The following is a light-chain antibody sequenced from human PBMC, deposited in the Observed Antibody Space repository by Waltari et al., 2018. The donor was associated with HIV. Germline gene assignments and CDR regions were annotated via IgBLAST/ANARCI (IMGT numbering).Light chain of an antibody. Sequence: QSALTQPRSVSGSPGQSVTIYCTGTSSDVGGYRFVSWYQQHPNKAPKLMIYDVTKRPSGVPDRFSGSKSGNTASLTISGLQAEDEADYYCCSYAGDPWVFGGGTKLTVL. V-gene: IGLV2-11*01. J-gene: IGLJ3*02. CDR3: CSYAGDPWV. CDR1: SSDVGGYRF. CDR2: DVT.